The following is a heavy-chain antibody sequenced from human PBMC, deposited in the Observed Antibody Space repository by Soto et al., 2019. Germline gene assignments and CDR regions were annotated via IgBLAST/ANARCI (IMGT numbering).Heavy chain of an antibody. CDR1: GGSISSYY. J-gene: IGHJ4*02. D-gene: IGHD6-6*01. V-gene: IGHV4-59*01. CDR2: IYYSGST. Sequence: SETLSLTCTVSGGSISSYYWSWIRQPPGKGLEWIGYIYYSGSTNYNPSLKSRVTISVDTSKNQFSLKLSSVTAADTAVYYCARGSPYSSSSFDYWGQGTLVTVSS. CDR3: ARGSPYSSSSFDY.